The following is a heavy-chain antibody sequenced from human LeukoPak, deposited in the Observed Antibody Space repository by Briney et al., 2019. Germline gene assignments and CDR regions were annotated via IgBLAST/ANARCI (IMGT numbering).Heavy chain of an antibody. CDR1: GYTFTGYY. Sequence: ASVKVSCKASGYTFTGYYMHWVRQAPGQGLEWMGWINPNSGGTNYAQKFRGRVTMTRDMSISTAYMELSRLRSDDTAVYYCARDRRYCSSTSCYPNWFDPWGQGTLVTVSS. CDR3: ARDRRYCSSTSCYPNWFDP. V-gene: IGHV1-2*02. J-gene: IGHJ5*02. D-gene: IGHD2-2*01. CDR2: INPNSGGT.